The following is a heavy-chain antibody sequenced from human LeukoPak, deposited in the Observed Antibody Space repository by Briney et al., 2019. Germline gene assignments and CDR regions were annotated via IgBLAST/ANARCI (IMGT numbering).Heavy chain of an antibody. CDR3: ARSWTTSYYYKSSGIDF. J-gene: IGHJ4*02. CDR2: LIPILEVA. CDR1: GYTFTSYG. Sequence: ASVKVSCKASGYTFTSYGISWVRQAPGQGLEWMGRLIPILEVANYAQNFQGRVTISADKSTGTAYMELSSLTSEDTAVYYCARSWTTSYYYKSSGIDFWGQGTLVTVPS. V-gene: IGHV1-69*04. D-gene: IGHD3-22*01.